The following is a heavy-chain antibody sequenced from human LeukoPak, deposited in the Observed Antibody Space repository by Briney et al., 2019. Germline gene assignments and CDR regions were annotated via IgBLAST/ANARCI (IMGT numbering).Heavy chain of an antibody. CDR3: ARDPFRGSSSYGY. CDR2: IYSGGST. D-gene: IGHD6-6*01. J-gene: IGHJ4*02. CDR1: GFTLSSNY. Sequence: GGSLRLSCAASGFTLSSNYMSWVRQAPGKGLEGVSVIYSGGSTYYTDSVKGRFTISRDNSKNTLYLQMNSLRAEDTAVYYCARDPFRGSSSYGYWGQGTLVTVSS. V-gene: IGHV3-66*01.